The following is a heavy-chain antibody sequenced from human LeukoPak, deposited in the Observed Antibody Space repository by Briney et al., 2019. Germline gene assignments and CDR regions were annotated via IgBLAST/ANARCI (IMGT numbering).Heavy chain of an antibody. V-gene: IGHV3-74*01. CDR3: VRDVFSLGDP. CDR1: GFTFSDYG. D-gene: IGHD2/OR15-2a*01. CDR2: INHDGTLR. J-gene: IGHJ5*02. Sequence: GGSLRLSCAASGFTFSDYGMHWVRQAPGKGLVWVSHINHDGTLRNYADSVKGRFTISRDFAKNTLYLQMNTLGAEDTAVYYCVRDVFSLGDPWGQGTLVTVSS.